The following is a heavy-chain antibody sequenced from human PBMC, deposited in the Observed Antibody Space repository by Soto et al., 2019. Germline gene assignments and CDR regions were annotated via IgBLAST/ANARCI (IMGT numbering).Heavy chain of an antibody. CDR1: GFTFSSYG. CDR3: AKRDRSNWSYFDY. CDR2: IWYDGSNK. V-gene: IGHV3-33*06. J-gene: IGHJ4*02. D-gene: IGHD1-20*01. Sequence: GGSLRLSCAASGFTFSSYGMHWVRQAPGKGLEWVAVIWYDGSNKYYADSVKGRFTISRDNSKNTLYLQMNSLRAEDTALYYCAKRDRSNWSYFDYWGQGTLVTVSS.